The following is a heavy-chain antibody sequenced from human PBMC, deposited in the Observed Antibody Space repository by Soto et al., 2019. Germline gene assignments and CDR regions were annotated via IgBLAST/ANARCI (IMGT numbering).Heavy chain of an antibody. CDR3: ARHVYYYDSSGYRNYYYGMDV. CDR1: GYSFTSYW. J-gene: IGHJ6*02. Sequence: PGESLKISCKGSGYSFTSYWIGWVRQMPGKGLEWMGIIYPGDSDTRYSPSFQGQVTISADKSISTAYLQWSSLKASDTAMYYCARHVYYYDSSGYRNYYYGMDVWGQGTTVTVSS. D-gene: IGHD3-22*01. V-gene: IGHV5-51*01. CDR2: IYPGDSDT.